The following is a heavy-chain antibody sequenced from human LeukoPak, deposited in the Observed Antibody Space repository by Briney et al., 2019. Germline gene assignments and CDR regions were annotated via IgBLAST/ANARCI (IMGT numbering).Heavy chain of an antibody. Sequence: SETLSLTCAVYGGSFSGHYWSWIRQPPGKGLEWIGEINHSGSTNYNPSLKSRVTISVDTSKNQFSLKLSSVTAADTAVYYCARLRRAARLPDYWGQGTLVTVSS. J-gene: IGHJ4*02. V-gene: IGHV4-34*01. D-gene: IGHD2-15*01. CDR3: ARLRRAARLPDY. CDR2: INHSGST. CDR1: GGSFSGHY.